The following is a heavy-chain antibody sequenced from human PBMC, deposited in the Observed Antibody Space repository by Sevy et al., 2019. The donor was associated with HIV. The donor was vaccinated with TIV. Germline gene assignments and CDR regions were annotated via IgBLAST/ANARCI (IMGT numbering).Heavy chain of an antibody. V-gene: IGHV3-74*03. D-gene: IGHD1-26*01. Sequence: GGSLRLSCAASGFTFAAHWMQWVRQVPEKGLMWVSLINNDGSTTTYTDSVKGRFTISRDNSKNALFLEMGSLRAEDTGIYYCGRVEYGGSYSNDHWGRGTLVTVSS. CDR1: GFTFAAHW. CDR2: INNDGSTT. CDR3: GRVEYGGSYSNDH. J-gene: IGHJ4*02.